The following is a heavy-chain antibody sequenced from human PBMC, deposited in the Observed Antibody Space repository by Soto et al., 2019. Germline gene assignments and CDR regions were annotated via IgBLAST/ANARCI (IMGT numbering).Heavy chain of an antibody. J-gene: IGHJ6*02. Sequence: QVQLVQSGAEVKKPGSSVKVSCKASGGTFSSYAISWVRQAPGQGLEWMGGIIPIFGTANYAQKFQGRVTITXXEXTXXAYMELSSLRSEDTAVYYCARAGEDQHYCYYGMDVWGQGTTVTVSS. CDR1: GGTFSSYA. V-gene: IGHV1-69*05. D-gene: IGHD2-21*01. CDR3: ARAGEDQHYCYYGMDV. CDR2: IIPIFGTA.